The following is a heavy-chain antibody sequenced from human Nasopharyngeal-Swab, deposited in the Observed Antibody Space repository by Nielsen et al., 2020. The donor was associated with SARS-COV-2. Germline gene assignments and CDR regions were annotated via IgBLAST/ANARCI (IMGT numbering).Heavy chain of an antibody. D-gene: IGHD2-15*01. CDR2: ISSSSSYI. J-gene: IGHJ4*02. Sequence: GESLKISCAASGFTFSSYSMNWVRQAPGKGLEWVSSISSSSSYIYYADSVKGRFTISRDNAKNSLYLQMNSLRAEDTAVYYCARDGYCSGGSCRYFDYWGQGTLVTVSS. V-gene: IGHV3-21*01. CDR1: GFTFSSYS. CDR3: ARDGYCSGGSCRYFDY.